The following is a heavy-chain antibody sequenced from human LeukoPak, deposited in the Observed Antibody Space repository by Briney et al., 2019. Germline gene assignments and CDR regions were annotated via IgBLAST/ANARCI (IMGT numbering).Heavy chain of an antibody. CDR2: IKQDGNDK. J-gene: IGHJ4*02. CDR1: GFTFSNYW. Sequence: GGSLSLSCAASGFTFSNYWMTWVRQAPGKGLEWVASIKQDGNDKFYVDSVKGRFTISRDNAKNSLYLQMNSLRAEDTAVYYCARDPGDYWGQGTLVTVSS. D-gene: IGHD3-10*01. V-gene: IGHV3-7*01. CDR3: ARDPGDY.